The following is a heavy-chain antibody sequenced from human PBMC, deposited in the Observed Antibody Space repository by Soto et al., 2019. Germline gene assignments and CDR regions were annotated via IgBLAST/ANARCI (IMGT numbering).Heavy chain of an antibody. CDR1: GFTFSSYA. Sequence: PGGSLRLSCAASGFTFSSYAMHWVRQAPGKGLEWVAVISYDGSNKYYADSVKGRFTISRDNSKNTLYLQMNSLRAEDTAVYYCARVDSSSSAYDAFDIWGQGTMVTVSS. CDR3: ARVDSSSSAYDAFDI. D-gene: IGHD6-13*01. V-gene: IGHV3-30-3*01. J-gene: IGHJ3*02. CDR2: ISYDGSNK.